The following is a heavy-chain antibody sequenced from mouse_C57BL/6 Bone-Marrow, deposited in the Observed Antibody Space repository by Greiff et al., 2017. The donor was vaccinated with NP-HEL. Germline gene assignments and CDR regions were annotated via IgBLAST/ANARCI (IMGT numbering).Heavy chain of an antibody. D-gene: IGHD1-1*01. J-gene: IGHJ2*01. CDR1: GFTFSDYY. CDR2: ISNGGGST. V-gene: IGHV5-12*01. CDR3: ARQTYGSSYDY. Sequence: EVKLMESGGGLVQPGGSLKLSCAASGFTFSDYYMYWVRQTPEKRLEWVAYISNGGGSTYYPDTVKGRFTISRDNAKNTLYLQMSSLKSEDTAMYYCARQTYGSSYDYWGQGTTLTVSS.